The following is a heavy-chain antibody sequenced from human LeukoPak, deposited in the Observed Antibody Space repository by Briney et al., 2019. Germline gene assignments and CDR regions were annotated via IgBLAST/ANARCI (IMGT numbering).Heavy chain of an antibody. CDR2: IRYDGSNK. Sequence: TGGSLRLSCAASGFTFSSYGMHWVRQAPGKGLEWVAFIRYDGSNKYYADSVKGRFTISRDNSKNTPYLQMNSLRAEDTAVYYCALSSSDPWNYFDYWGQGTLVTVSS. V-gene: IGHV3-30*02. CDR3: ALSSSDPWNYFDY. CDR1: GFTFSSYG. J-gene: IGHJ4*02. D-gene: IGHD6-13*01.